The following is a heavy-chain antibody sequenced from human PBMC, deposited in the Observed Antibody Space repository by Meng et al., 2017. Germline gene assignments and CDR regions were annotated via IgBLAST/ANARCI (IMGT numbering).Heavy chain of an antibody. V-gene: IGHV1-18*01. CDR2: ISAYNGNT. CDR1: GYTFTSYG. D-gene: IGHD4-17*01. J-gene: IGHJ4*02. CDR3: ARDACRTPLRGPPDYYFDY. Sequence: ASVKVSCKASGYTFTSYGISWVRQAPGQGLEWMGWISAYNGNTNYAQKLQGRVTMTTDTSTSTAYMELRSLRSDDTAVYYCARDACRTPLRGPPDYYFDYWGQGTLVTVSS.